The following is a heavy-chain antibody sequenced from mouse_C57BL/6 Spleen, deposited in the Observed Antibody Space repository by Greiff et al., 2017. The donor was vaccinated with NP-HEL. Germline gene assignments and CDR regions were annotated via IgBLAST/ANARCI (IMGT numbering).Heavy chain of an antibody. CDR3: ARESGGWLEAY. V-gene: IGHV1-54*01. CDR1: GYAFTNYL. CDR2: INPGSGGT. Sequence: VKLQESGAELVRPGTSVKVSCKASGYAFTNYLIEWVKQRPGQGLEWIGVINPGSGGTNYNEKFKGKATLTADKSSSTAYMQLSSLTSEDSAVYFCARESGGWLEAYWGQGTLVTVSA. D-gene: IGHD2-3*01. J-gene: IGHJ3*01.